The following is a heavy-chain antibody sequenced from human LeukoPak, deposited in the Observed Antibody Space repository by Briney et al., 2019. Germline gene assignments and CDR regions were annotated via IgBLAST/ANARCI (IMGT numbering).Heavy chain of an antibody. V-gene: IGHV3-53*01. J-gene: IGHJ3*02. D-gene: IGHD3-22*01. CDR2: TYTGGNS. CDR1: GFTFSSIH. CDR3: ARGGRGSAAVVAPRSFDI. Sequence: GGSLRLSCAASGFTFSSIHTVWVRQAPGKGLEWVSLTYTGGNSYYADSVKGRFIISRDISKNTLYLQMNSLRAEDSALYYCARGGRGSAAVVAPRSFDIWGQGTMVTVSS.